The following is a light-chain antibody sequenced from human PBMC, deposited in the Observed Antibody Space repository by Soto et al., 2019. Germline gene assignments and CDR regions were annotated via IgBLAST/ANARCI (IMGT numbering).Light chain of an antibody. V-gene: IGLV2-23*01. CDR2: EGS. J-gene: IGLJ1*01. CDR1: NSDIGSYNF. Sequence: QPASVSGSPGQSITISCTGSNSDIGSYNFVSWYQQYPGKAPKLIIYEGSKRPSGVSLRFSGSKADNTASLTISGLLAEDEADYYCCSYAGDTTYVFGSGTKLTVL. CDR3: CSYAGDTTYV.